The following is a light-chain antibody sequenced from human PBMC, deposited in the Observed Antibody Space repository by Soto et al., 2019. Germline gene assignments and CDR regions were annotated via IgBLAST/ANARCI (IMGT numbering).Light chain of an antibody. CDR2: DVS. V-gene: IGLV2-14*03. CDR3: SSFRSGTTL. Sequence: QSALTQPASVSGSPGQAITISCSGTSSDVGAFNYVSWYQQHPGKAPKLMIYDVSNRPSGVSNRFSGSKSGNTASLTISGLQAEDEADYYCSSFRSGTTLFGTGTKVTVL. J-gene: IGLJ1*01. CDR1: SSDVGAFNY.